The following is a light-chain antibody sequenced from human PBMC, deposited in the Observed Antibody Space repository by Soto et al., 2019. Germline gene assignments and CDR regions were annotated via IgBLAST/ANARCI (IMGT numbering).Light chain of an antibody. V-gene: IGLV2-14*01. CDR1: SGDVGGYNY. J-gene: IGLJ1*01. Sequence: QSVLTQPASVSGSPGQAITLCCTGTSGDVGGYNYVSWYQQHPGKDPKLIIYEVTNRPSGVSNRFSASKSGNTASLTISGLQAEDEADYYCSSYTNTDTLVVFGTGTKVTVL. CDR3: SSYTNTDTLVV. CDR2: EVT.